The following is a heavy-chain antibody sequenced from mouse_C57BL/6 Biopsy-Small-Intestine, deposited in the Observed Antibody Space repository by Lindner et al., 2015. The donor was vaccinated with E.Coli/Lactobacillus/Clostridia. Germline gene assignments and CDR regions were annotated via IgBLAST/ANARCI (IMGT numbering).Heavy chain of an antibody. J-gene: IGHJ4*01. V-gene: IGHV1-59*01. CDR2: ISAYYGNT. Sequence: SVKVSCKASGYTFTSYGISWVRQAPGQGLEWMGWISAYYGNTHYAQKLQGRVTVTTDTSTSTAYMELRSLRSDDTAVYYCARDVGTYCSGGSCYSNGYWGQGTLVTVSS. CDR1: GYTFTSYG. D-gene: IGHD1-1*02. CDR3: ARDVGTYCSGGSCYSNGY.